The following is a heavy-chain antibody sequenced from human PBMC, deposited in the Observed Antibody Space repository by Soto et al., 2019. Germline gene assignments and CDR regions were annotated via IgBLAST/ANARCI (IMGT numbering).Heavy chain of an antibody. D-gene: IGHD4-4*01. CDR1: GYTFPRYY. CDR2: INPSGGST. Sequence: QVQLVQSGAEVKKPGASVKVSCKASGYTFPRYYMHWVRQAPGQGREWMGIINPSGGSTSYEQKFQGRVTMTRDTSTSTVYMELCSLRSDDTAVYYCAIDLADSNYYYYGMDVWGQGTTVTVSS. J-gene: IGHJ6*01. CDR3: AIDLADSNYYYYGMDV. V-gene: IGHV1-46*01.